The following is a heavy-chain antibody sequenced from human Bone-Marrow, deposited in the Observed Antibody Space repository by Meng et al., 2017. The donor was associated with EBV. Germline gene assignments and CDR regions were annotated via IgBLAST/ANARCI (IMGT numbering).Heavy chain of an antibody. CDR3: ARDLYCVSTSCAHFDY. D-gene: IGHD2-2*01. CDR1: GYIFNTYG. CDR2: ISTYNGNS. J-gene: IGHJ4*02. Sequence: QAVLSGAEMENPWAAVKVSCKTSGYIFNTYGVTWVRQAPGQGLEWMGWISTYNGNSNYAQKFQGRVTMTTDTSTSTVFLELRSLRSDDTAVYFCARDLYCVSTSCAHFDYWGQGTLVTVSS. V-gene: IGHV1-18*01.